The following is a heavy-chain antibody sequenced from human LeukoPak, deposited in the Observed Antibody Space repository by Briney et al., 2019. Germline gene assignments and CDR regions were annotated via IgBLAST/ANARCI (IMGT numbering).Heavy chain of an antibody. J-gene: IGHJ6*02. D-gene: IGHD6-13*01. CDR3: ARDGYSSSWYPDYYYYGIDV. CDR2: IYYSGST. Sequence: PSETLSLTCTVSGGSISSSSYYWGWFRQPPGKGLEWIGSIYYSGSTYYNPSLKSRVTISVDTSKNQFSLKLSSVTAADTAVYYCARDGYSSSWYPDYYYYGIDVWGQGTTVTVSS. CDR1: GGSISSSSYY. V-gene: IGHV4-39*07.